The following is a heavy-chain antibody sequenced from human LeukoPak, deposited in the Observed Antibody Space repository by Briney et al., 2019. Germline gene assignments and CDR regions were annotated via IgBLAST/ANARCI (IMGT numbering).Heavy chain of an antibody. CDR1: GYTFTSYG. Sequence: ASVKVSCKASGYTFTSYGISWVRQAPGQGLEWMGWISAYNGNTNYAQKLQGRVTMTTDTSTSTAYMELRSLRSDDTAVYYCARDWEQRYCSSTSCSNAFDIWGQGTMVTVSS. CDR2: ISAYNGNT. V-gene: IGHV1-18*01. D-gene: IGHD2-2*01. J-gene: IGHJ3*02. CDR3: ARDWEQRYCSSTSCSNAFDI.